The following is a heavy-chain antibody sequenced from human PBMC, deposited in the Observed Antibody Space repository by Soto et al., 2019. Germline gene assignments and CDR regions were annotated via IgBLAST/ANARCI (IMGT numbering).Heavy chain of an antibody. CDR3: ATYGDYGNWYFDL. Sequence: QVQLQESGPGLVKPSQTLSLTCTVSGGSISSGGYYWSWIRQHPGKGLEWIGYIYYSGSTYYNPSLQGRVTISVDTSNNQFFLKLSSVTAADTAVYYCATYGDYGNWYFDLWGRGSLVSVSS. D-gene: IGHD4-17*01. CDR2: IYYSGST. J-gene: IGHJ2*01. V-gene: IGHV4-31*03. CDR1: GGSISSGGYY.